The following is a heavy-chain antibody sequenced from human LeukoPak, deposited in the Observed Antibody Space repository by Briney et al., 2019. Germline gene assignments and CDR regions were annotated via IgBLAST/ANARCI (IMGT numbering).Heavy chain of an antibody. J-gene: IGHJ5*02. CDR1: GGSISSGDYY. CDR2: IYYSGST. CDR3: ARDLGIGWFDP. Sequence: SETLSLTCTVSGGSISSGDYYWSWIRQPPGKGLEWIGYIYYSGSTYYNPSLKSRVTISVDTSKNQFSLKLSSVTAADTAVYYCARDLGIGWFDPWGQGTLVTVS. D-gene: IGHD7-27*01. V-gene: IGHV4-30-4*08.